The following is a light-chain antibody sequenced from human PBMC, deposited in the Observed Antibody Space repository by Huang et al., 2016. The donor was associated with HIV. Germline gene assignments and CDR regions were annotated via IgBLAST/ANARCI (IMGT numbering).Light chain of an antibody. V-gene: IGKV1-33*01. J-gene: IGKJ1*01. CDR1: QDIANY. Sequence: DIQMTQSPSSLSASVGDRVTISCQASQDIANYLNWYQQQPGQAPKLLIYDASTLQTGVPSRFSGSGSGTDFSFTISSLQPEDIATYYCQQYDSLPPWTFGQGTKVEIQ. CDR2: DAS. CDR3: QQYDSLPPWT.